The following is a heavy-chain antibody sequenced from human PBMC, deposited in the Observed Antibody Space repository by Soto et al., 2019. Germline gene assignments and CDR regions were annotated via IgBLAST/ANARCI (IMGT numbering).Heavy chain of an antibody. D-gene: IGHD6-19*01. CDR1: GGSISSYY. Sequence: SETLSLTCTVSGGSISSYYWSWIRQPPGKGLEWIGYMSYSGNTKYNPSLKSRVTISKDTSKNQFSLNLTSVTAADTAVYYCAKLWGNSSGWRGLADFWGQGTLVTVSS. J-gene: IGHJ4*02. CDR3: AKLWGNSSGWRGLADF. V-gene: IGHV4-59*01. CDR2: MSYSGNT.